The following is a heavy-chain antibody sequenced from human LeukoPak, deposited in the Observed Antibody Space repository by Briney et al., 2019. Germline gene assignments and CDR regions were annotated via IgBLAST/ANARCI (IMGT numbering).Heavy chain of an antibody. V-gene: IGHV1-18*04. D-gene: IGHD1-26*01. CDR1: GYTFTGYY. CDR2: ISAYNGNT. J-gene: IGHJ4*02. Sequence: GASVKVSCKASGYTFTGYYMHWVRQAPGQGLEWMGWISAYNGNTNYAQKLQGRVTMTTDTSTSTAYMELRSLRSDDTAVYYCASVGPGELLNYWGQGTLVTVSS. CDR3: ASVGPGELLNY.